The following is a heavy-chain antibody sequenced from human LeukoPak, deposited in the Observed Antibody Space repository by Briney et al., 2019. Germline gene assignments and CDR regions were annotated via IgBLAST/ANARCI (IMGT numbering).Heavy chain of an antibody. CDR2: INHSGST. CDR3: ARDGYYYDSSGYYVFDY. CDR1: GGSFSGYY. D-gene: IGHD3-22*01. V-gene: IGHV4-34*01. J-gene: IGHJ4*02. Sequence: SETLPLTCAVYGGSFSGYYWSWIRQPPGKGLEWIGEINHSGSTNYNPSLKSRVTMSVDTSKNQFSLKLSSVTAADTAVYYCARDGYYYDSSGYYVFDYWGQGTLVTVSS.